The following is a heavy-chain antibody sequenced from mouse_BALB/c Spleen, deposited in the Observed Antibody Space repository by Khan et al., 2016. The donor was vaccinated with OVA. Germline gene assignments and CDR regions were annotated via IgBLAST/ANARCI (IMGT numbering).Heavy chain of an antibody. D-gene: IGHD1-3*01. Sequence: EVQLQESGTVLARPGASVKMSCKASGYSFTSYSIHWVKQRPGQGLEWIGDIYPGNSDTRYNQKFKDKAKLTSGTSASTAYMELSSLTNADSAVYYYTRGGFSSYAYWGQETLVTVSA. V-gene: IGHV1-5*01. J-gene: IGHJ3*01. CDR1: GYSFTSYS. CDR3: TRGGFSSYAY. CDR2: IYPGNSDT.